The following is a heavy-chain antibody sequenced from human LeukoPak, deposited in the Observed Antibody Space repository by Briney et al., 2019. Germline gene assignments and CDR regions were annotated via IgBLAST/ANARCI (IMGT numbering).Heavy chain of an antibody. CDR3: ARGYYDSSGYYIDYFDY. Sequence: SETLSLTCTVSGGSISSGGYYWSWIRQHPGKGLEWIGYIYYSGSTYYNPSLKSRVTLSVDTSKNQFSLKLSSVTAADTAVYYCARGYYDSSGYYIDYFDYWGQGTLVTVSS. CDR2: IYYSGST. V-gene: IGHV4-31*03. D-gene: IGHD3-22*01. CDR1: GGSISSGGYY. J-gene: IGHJ4*02.